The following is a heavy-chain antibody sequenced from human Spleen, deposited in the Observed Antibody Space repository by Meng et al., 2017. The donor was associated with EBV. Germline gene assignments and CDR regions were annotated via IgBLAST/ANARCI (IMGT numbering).Heavy chain of an antibody. D-gene: IGHD2-8*02. CDR3: ARDLGYCPGGVCPGFDS. V-gene: IGHV3-74*01. CDR1: GFPLSTSW. Sequence: SGRGAFNPGQSLNPPLLASGFPLSTSWLHWVRQAPGKGLVWVSRINSDGRTINYADSVEGRFTISRDNAKNTLYLQMKSLRAEDTAVYYCARDLGYCPGGVCPGFDSWGQGTLVTVSS. J-gene: IGHJ4*02. CDR2: INSDGRTI.